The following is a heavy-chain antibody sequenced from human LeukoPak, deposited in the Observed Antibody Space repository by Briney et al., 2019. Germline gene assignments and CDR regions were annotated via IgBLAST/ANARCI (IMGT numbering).Heavy chain of an antibody. CDR3: ARVRGSTSSVFDY. CDR2: IYYSGST. V-gene: IGHV4-61*01. Sequence: PSETLSLTCTVSGGSVSSGSYYWSWIRQPPGKGLEWIGYIYYSGSTNYNPSLKSRVTISVNTSKNQFSLKLTSVTAADTAVYYCARVRGSTSSVFDYWGQGTLVTVSS. D-gene: IGHD2-2*01. CDR1: GGSVSSGSYY. J-gene: IGHJ4*02.